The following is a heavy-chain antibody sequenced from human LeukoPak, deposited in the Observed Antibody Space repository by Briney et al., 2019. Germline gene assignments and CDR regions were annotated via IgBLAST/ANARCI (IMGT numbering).Heavy chain of an antibody. V-gene: IGHV3-48*03. CDR3: ARGDGGNRAFDY. J-gene: IGHJ4*02. Sequence: PGGSLRLSCAASGFTFSSYEMNWVRQAPGKGLEWVSYISSSGSTIYYADSVKGRFTISRDDAKNSLYLQMNSLRAEDTAVYYCARGDGGNRAFDYWGQGNLVTVSS. CDR2: ISSSGSTI. D-gene: IGHD4-23*01. CDR1: GFTFSSYE.